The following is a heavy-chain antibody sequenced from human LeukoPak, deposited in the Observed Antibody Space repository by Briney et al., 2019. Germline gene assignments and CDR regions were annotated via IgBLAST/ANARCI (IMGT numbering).Heavy chain of an antibody. CDR1: GGSISRSDNY. Sequence: SETLSLTCTVSGGSISRSDNYWGWIRQPPGKGLEWIGSIYYSGSTYYSPSLKSRVTISVDTSKNQFSLKLNSVTAADTAMYYCQSRFLEWLLDYWGQGTLVTVSS. V-gene: IGHV4-39*01. J-gene: IGHJ4*02. CDR2: IYYSGST. D-gene: IGHD3-3*01. CDR3: QSRFLEWLLDY.